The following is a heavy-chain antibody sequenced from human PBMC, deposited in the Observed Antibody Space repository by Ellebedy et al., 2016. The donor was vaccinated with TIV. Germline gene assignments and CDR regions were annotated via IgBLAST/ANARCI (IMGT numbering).Heavy chain of an antibody. Sequence: MPSETLSLTCTVSGGPISSGNHYWAWIRQAPGKGLVWIGSIFYSVTTYYNPSLQSRVTISVDMSKNQFSLRLSSVTAADTAVYYCARHLLTPGTRGFDCWGQGTLVTVSS. J-gene: IGHJ4*02. V-gene: IGHV4-39*07. CDR2: IFYSVTT. D-gene: IGHD4/OR15-4a*01. CDR3: ARHLLTPGTRGFDC. CDR1: GGPISSGNHY.